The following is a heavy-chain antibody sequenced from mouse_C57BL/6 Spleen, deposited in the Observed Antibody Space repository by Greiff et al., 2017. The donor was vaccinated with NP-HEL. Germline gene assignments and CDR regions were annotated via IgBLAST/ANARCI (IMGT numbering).Heavy chain of an antibody. CDR2: IDPSDSET. D-gene: IGHD1-1*01. J-gene: IGHJ2*01. V-gene: IGHV1-52*01. CDR3: AILITTVVATVDY. Sequence: VQLQQSGAELVRPGSSVKLSCKASGYTFTSYWMHWVKQRPIQGLEWIGNIDPSDSETHYNQKFKDKATLTVDKSSSTAYMQLSSLTSEDSAVYYCAILITTVVATVDYWGQGTTLTVSS. CDR1: GYTFTSYW.